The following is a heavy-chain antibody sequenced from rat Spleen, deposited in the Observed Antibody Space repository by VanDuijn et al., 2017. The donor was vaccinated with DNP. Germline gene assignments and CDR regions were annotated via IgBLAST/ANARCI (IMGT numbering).Heavy chain of an antibody. Sequence: QVQLKESGPGLVQPSQTLSLTCTVSGFSLTSYGVSWVRQPPGKGLEWIAAISSGGSTYYNSALKSRLSISRDTSKSQVFLKMNSLQTEDTAIYFCTRELTTEGEAYFDYWGQGVMVTVSS. J-gene: IGHJ2*01. V-gene: IGHV2S12*01. CDR3: TRELTTEGEAYFDY. CDR1: GFSLTSYG. CDR2: ISSGGST. D-gene: IGHD1-11*01.